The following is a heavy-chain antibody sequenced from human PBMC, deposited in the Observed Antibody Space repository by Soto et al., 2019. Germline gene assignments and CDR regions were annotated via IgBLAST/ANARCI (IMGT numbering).Heavy chain of an antibody. CDR3: ARKFVQWLVHGIGWFDP. CDR2: IYYSGST. D-gene: IGHD6-19*01. V-gene: IGHV4-31*03. Sequence: QVQLQESGPGLVKPSQTLALTCTVSGGSISSGGYYWSWIRQHPGKGLEWIGYIYYSGSTYYNPSLKSRVTISVDTSNNQFTLKLSCVTAADTAVYYSARKFVQWLVHGIGWFDPWGQGTLGTVSS. J-gene: IGHJ5*02. CDR1: GGSISSGGYY.